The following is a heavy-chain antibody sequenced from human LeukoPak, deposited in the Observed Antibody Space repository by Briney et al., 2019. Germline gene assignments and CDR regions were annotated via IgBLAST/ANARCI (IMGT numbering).Heavy chain of an antibody. CDR2: ISGSGGST. J-gene: IGHJ4*02. CDR1: GFTFSSYA. D-gene: IGHD3-22*01. V-gene: IGHV3-23*01. CDR3: AKDLQSITMIVVVMGDY. Sequence: GGSLRLSCAASGFTFSSYAMSWVRKPQGKGLELVSAISGSGGSTYYADSVKGRFTISRDNSKNTLYLQMNSLRAEDTAVYYCAKDLQSITMIVVVMGDYWGQGTLVTVSS.